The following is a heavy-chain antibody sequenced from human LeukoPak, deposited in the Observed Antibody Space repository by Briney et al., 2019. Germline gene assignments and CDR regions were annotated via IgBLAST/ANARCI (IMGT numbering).Heavy chain of an antibody. CDR2: ISAYNGNT. CDR3: ARLESSWYRGFYWFDP. CDR1: GYTFTSYS. V-gene: IGHV1-18*01. D-gene: IGHD6-13*01. J-gene: IGHJ5*02. Sequence: ASVKVSCKASGYTFTSYSISWVRQAPGQGLEWMGWISAYNGNTNYAQKLQGRVTMTTDTSTSTAYMELRSLRSDDTAVYYCARLESSWYRGFYWFDPWGQGTLVTVSS.